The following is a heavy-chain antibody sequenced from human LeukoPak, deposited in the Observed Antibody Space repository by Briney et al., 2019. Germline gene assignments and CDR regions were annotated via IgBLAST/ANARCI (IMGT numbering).Heavy chain of an antibody. D-gene: IGHD6-13*01. CDR2: IYYSENT. Sequence: ASETLSLTCTVSGGSISSYYWSWIRQPPRKGLEWIGYIYYSENTNYNPSLKSRVTISVDTSKNQFSLKLTSVTAADTAVYYCARSYSSSWYGDFQHWGQGTLVTVSS. CDR3: ARSYSSSWYGDFQH. J-gene: IGHJ1*01. CDR1: GGSISSYY. V-gene: IGHV4-59*01.